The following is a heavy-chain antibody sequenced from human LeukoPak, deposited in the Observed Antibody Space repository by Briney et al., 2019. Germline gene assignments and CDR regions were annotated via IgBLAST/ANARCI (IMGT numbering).Heavy chain of an antibody. V-gene: IGHV1-46*01. D-gene: IGHD2-8*01. CDR2: INPSGGST. J-gene: IGHJ3*02. CDR1: GYTFTNYY. Sequence: ASVKVSCKASGYTFTNYYIHWVRQAPGQGLEWMGIINPSGGSTDYAQKFQGRVTVTRATSTSTVYMELSSLRSEDTAVYYCARPLAPVMLNAFDIWGQGTMVTVSS. CDR3: ARPLAPVMLNAFDI.